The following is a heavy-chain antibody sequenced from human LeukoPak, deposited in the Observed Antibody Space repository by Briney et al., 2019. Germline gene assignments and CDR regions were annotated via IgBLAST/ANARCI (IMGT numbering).Heavy chain of an antibody. D-gene: IGHD3-16*01. CDR1: GYTFSSYD. CDR3: ARAAGGTRNYYMDV. V-gene: IGHV1-8*01. Sequence: ASVKVSCKASGYTFSSYDVNWVRQATGQGLEWMGWMNPNSGNTGYTQKFQGRVTIIRNTSISTAYMELSSLRSEDTAVYYCARAAGGTRNYYMDVWGKGTTVTVSS. J-gene: IGHJ6*03. CDR2: MNPNSGNT.